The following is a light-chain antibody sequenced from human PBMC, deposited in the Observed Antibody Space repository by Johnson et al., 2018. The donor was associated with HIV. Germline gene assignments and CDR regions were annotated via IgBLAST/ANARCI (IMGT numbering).Light chain of an antibody. Sequence: QSVLTQPPSVSAAPGQKVTISCSGSSSNIGNNYISWYQQFPGTAPKLLIYENNKRPSGIPDRFSGSKSGTSATLDITGLQPWDEADYYCGTWDNSLSTGGVFGTGTKVTVL. CDR1: SSNIGNNY. V-gene: IGLV1-51*02. CDR3: GTWDNSLSTGGV. J-gene: IGLJ1*01. CDR2: ENN.